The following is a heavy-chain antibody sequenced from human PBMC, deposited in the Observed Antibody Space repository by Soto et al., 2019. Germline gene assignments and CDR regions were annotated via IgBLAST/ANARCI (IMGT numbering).Heavy chain of an antibody. V-gene: IGHV1-46*01. CDR3: AREVGSFDY. D-gene: IGHD2-2*01. J-gene: IGHJ4*02. CDR2: IHPSDGGT. CDR1: GYTFTSHY. Sequence: ASVKVSCKASGYTFTSHYIHWVRQAPGQGLEWMGLIHPSDGGTNYAQRFQGRVTVTSDTSTSTVYMELSSLDSEDTAVFYCAREVGSFDYWGQGTLVTVSS.